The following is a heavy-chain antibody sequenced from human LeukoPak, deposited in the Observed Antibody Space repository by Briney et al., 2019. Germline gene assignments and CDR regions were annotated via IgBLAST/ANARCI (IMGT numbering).Heavy chain of an antibody. CDR2: ICYDGSNK. Sequence: PGRSLRLSCAASGFTFSSYGMHWVRQAPDKGLEWVAVICYDGSNKYYADSVKGRFTISRDNSKNTLYLQMNSLRAEDTAVYYCVYDSSGAWYFDYWGQGTLVTVSS. V-gene: IGHV3-33*01. CDR3: VYDSSGAWYFDY. J-gene: IGHJ4*02. D-gene: IGHD3-22*01. CDR1: GFTFSSYG.